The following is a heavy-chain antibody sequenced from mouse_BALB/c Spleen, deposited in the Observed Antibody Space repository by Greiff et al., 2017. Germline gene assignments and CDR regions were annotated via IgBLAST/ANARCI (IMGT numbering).Heavy chain of an antibody. V-gene: IGHV1-54*01. CDR1: GYAFTNYL. D-gene: IGHD1-2*01. CDR3: ARSRRYYGTGDYAMDY. J-gene: IGHJ4*01. Sequence: VQLQQSGAELVRPGTSVKVSCKASGYAFTNYLIEWVKQRPGQGLEWIGVINPGSGGTNYNEKFKGKATLTADKSSSTAYMQLSSLTSDDSAVYFCARSRRYYGTGDYAMDYWGQGTSVTVSS. CDR2: INPGSGGT.